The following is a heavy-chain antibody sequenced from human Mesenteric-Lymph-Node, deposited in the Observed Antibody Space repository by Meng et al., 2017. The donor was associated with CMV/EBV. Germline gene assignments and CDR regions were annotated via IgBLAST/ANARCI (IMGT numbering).Heavy chain of an antibody. J-gene: IGHJ5*02. V-gene: IGHV4-39*01. CDR2: IYYSGST. CDR1: GGSISSSSYY. D-gene: IGHD3-10*01. Sequence: QLQLQDAGPGLVKPSETLSLTCTVSGGSISSSSYYWGWIRQPPGKGLEWIGSIYYSGSTYYNPSLKSRVTISIDTSKNQFSLKLSSVTAADTAVYYCARPHYYGSGSSPWFDPWGRGTLVTVSS. CDR3: ARPHYYGSGSSPWFDP.